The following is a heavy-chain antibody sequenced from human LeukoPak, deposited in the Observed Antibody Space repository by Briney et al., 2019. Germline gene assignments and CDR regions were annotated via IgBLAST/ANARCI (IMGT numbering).Heavy chain of an antibody. CDR1: GFTFSSYW. J-gene: IGHJ6*03. CDR3: ARGTGYYDPHMDV. CDR2: IYSGGST. D-gene: IGHD3-9*01. V-gene: IGHV3-53*01. Sequence: PGGSLRLSCAASGFTFSSYWMSWVRQAPRKGLEWVSVIYSGGSTYYADSVKGRFTVSRDNSKNTLYLQMNSLRAEDTAVYYCARGTGYYDPHMDVWGKGTTVTISS.